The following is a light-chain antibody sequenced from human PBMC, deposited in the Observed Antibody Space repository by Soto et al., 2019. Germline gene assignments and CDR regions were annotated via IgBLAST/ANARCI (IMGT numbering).Light chain of an antibody. J-gene: IGLJ1*01. Sequence: QSVLPQPPSASGTPGQRVTLSCYGSISNIESNTVTWYQQLPGTAPKLVIYSNYDRPSGVPDRFSGSTSGTSASLVIRGLQSEDEADYYCAAWDEILNGYVFGGGTEGTVL. V-gene: IGLV1-44*01. CDR1: ISNIESNT. CDR2: SNY. CDR3: AAWDEILNGYV.